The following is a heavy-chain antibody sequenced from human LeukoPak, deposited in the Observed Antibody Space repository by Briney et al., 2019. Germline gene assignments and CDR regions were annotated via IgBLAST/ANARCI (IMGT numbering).Heavy chain of an antibody. D-gene: IGHD2-21*02. J-gene: IGHJ6*02. Sequence: SETLSLTCFVSGGSISGSHWSWIRQSPGKGLEWIGYIHYTGVTDYNPSLRSRLNLSIDLSKNQFSLRLSSVTAADTAVYYCARTGGDCSSGLCYYAMDVWGQGTTVTVS. V-gene: IGHV4-59*01. CDR3: ARTGGDCSSGLCYYAMDV. CDR1: GGSISGSH. CDR2: IHYTGVT.